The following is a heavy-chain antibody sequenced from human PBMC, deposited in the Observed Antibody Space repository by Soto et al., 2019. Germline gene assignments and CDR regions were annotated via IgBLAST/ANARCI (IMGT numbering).Heavy chain of an antibody. CDR1: GDSFSTYY. J-gene: IGHJ5*02. V-gene: IGHV4-4*07. CDR2: IYASGST. Sequence: QVHLQESGPRLVKTSESLSLTCIVSGDSFSTYYWSWIRQPAGKGLEWIGRIYASGSTNYNPSLKSRVTMSVDTSKNQFSLKMISVTAADTAMYYCARSAIPRGGWFRPWGPGILVTVSS. CDR3: ARSAIPRGGWFRP. D-gene: IGHD2-21*01.